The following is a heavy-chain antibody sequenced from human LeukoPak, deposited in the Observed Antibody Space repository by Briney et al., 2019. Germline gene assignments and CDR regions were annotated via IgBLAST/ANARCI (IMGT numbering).Heavy chain of an antibody. CDR2: IINTGNYK. Sequence: GGSLRLSCAASGFTFSRYTMTWVRQAPGKGLEWVASIINTGNYKYYADSLKCRFTISRDNARNSLYLQMNSLRAEDTAVYYCARDESSSSSFDYWGLRTLVTVSS. CDR1: GFTFSRYT. V-gene: IGHV3-21*01. J-gene: IGHJ4*02. CDR3: ARDESSSSSFDY. D-gene: IGHD6-6*01.